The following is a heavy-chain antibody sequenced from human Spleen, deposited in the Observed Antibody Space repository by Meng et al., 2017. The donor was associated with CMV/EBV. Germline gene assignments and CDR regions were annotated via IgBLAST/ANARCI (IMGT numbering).Heavy chain of an antibody. V-gene: IGHV3-23*01. CDR2: ISGSGGST. J-gene: IGHJ6*02. CDR3: ARGVTSGYGMDV. Sequence: GESLKISCAASGFTVDDYAMHWVRQAPGKGLEWVSAISGSGGSTYYADSVKGRFTISRDNSKNTLYLQMNSLRAEDTAVYYCARGVTSGYGMDVWGQGTTVTVSS. CDR1: GFTVDDYA. D-gene: IGHD3-10*01.